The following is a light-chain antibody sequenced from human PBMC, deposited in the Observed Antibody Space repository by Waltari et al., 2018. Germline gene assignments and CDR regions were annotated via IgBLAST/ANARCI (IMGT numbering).Light chain of an antibody. CDR3: QQYITSPVT. CDR2: WAS. J-gene: IGKJ5*01. CDR1: QSVMYSSNNKDY. V-gene: IGKV4-1*01. Sequence: DIVMTQSPDSLAVSLGDRATISRKSSQSVMYSSNNKDYLAWYQQKPGQPPKLLIYWASTRESGVPDRFSGSGSATNFTLTISSLQAEDVAVYWCQQYITSPVTFGQGTRLEIK.